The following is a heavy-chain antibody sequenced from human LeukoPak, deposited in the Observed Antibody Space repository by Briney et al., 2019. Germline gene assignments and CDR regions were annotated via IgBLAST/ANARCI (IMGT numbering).Heavy chain of an antibody. V-gene: IGHV4-59*01. J-gene: IGHJ3*02. Sequence: SETLSLTCTVSGGSISSNYWSWIRQPPGKGLEWIGFIYYSGSTNYNPSLKSRVTISVDTSKNHFSLKLNSLTAADTAVYYCARLLDYDTGGYPDTFDIWGQGTMVTVSS. D-gene: IGHD3-22*01. CDR3: ARLLDYDTGGYPDTFDI. CDR2: IYYSGST. CDR1: GGSISSNY.